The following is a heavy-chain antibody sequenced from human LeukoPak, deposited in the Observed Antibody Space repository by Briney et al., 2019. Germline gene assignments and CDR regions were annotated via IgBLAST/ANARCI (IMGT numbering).Heavy chain of an antibody. CDR2: FYTSGTT. Sequence: SQTLSLTCTVSGGSIRSGSYYWSWIRQPAGKGLEWIGRFYTSGTTNYNPSLKSRVTISVDTSKNQFSLKLSSVTAADTAVYYCANWVSGDYPQAWGQGTLVTVSS. V-gene: IGHV4-61*02. CDR1: GGSIRSGSYY. D-gene: IGHD4-17*01. CDR3: ANWVSGDYPQA. J-gene: IGHJ5*02.